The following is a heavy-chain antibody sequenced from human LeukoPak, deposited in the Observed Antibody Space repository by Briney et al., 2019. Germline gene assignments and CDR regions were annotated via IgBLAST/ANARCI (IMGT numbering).Heavy chain of an antibody. CDR1: GGSISSYSYY. CDR3: ARHPSGREWLQQGGWFDP. CDR2: MYHNGST. J-gene: IGHJ5*02. D-gene: IGHD5-24*01. V-gene: IGHV4-39*01. Sequence: SETLSLTCTVSGGSISSYSYYWGWIRQPPGKGLEWIGSMYHNGSTYYNPSLKSRVTISVDTSKNQFSLRLSSVTATDTAVYYCARHPSGREWLQQGGWFDPWGQGTLVTVSS.